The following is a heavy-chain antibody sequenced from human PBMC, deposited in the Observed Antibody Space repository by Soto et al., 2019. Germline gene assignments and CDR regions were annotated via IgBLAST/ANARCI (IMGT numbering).Heavy chain of an antibody. CDR1: GFTFSRAW. J-gene: IGHJ4*02. CDR3: TTETWFGDLWGTY. CDR2: ITTKTDGETT. V-gene: IGHV3-15*07. Sequence: EVQLVESGGGLVKPGGSLRLSCAASGFTFSRAWLNWVRQGPGKGLECVGRITTKTDGETTDYAAPVKGRFTISRDDSKNTVYLQMISLKNEDTAVYYCTTETWFGDLWGTYWGQGTLVTVSS. D-gene: IGHD3-10*01.